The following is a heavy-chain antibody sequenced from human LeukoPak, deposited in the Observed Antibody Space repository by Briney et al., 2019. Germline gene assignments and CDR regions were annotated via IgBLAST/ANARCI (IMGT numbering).Heavy chain of an antibody. D-gene: IGHD3-22*01. J-gene: IGHJ4*02. CDR2: IYPGDSDT. Sequence: GESLRISCKGSGYSFTTYWIGWVRQMPGRGLEWMGTIYPGDSDTRYSPSFQGQVTISADKSISTAYLQWSSLKASDTAMYYCARQFRDSSGYYSYYFDYWGQGTLVTASS. CDR1: GYSFTTYW. CDR3: ARQFRDSSGYYSYYFDY. V-gene: IGHV5-51*01.